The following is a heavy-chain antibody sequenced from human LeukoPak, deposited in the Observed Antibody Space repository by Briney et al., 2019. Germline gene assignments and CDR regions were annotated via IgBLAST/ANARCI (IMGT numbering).Heavy chain of an antibody. CDR2: ISSSSGNI. D-gene: IGHD6-6*01. V-gene: IGHV3-48*04. CDR1: GFTFSSYS. Sequence: PGGSLRLSCAASGFTFSSYSLNWVRQAPGKGLEWVSYISSSSGNIYYADSVKGRFTISRDHAKNSLYLQVNSLRAEGTAMYYCARDRQLTTPYYFDYWGQGTLVTVSS. CDR3: ARDRQLTTPYYFDY. J-gene: IGHJ4*02.